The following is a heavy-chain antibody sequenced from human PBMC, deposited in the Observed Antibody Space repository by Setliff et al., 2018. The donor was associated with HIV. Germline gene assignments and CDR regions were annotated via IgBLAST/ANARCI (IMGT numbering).Heavy chain of an antibody. CDR2: IRSKAYGGTT. CDR1: GFTFGDYA. Sequence: AGGSLRLSCTASGFTFGDYAMSWVRQAPGKGLEWVGFIRSKAYGGTTEYAASVKGRFTISRDDSKSIAYLQMNSLKTEDTAVYYCRFGAALRDYWGQGTLVTVPQ. CDR3: RFGAALRDY. V-gene: IGHV3-49*04. J-gene: IGHJ4*02. D-gene: IGHD3-16*01.